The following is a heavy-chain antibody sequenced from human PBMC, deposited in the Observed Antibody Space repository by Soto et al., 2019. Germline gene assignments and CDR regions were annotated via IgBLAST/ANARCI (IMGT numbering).Heavy chain of an antibody. CDR3: AKVKDLPRGWSGMDV. D-gene: IGHD6-19*01. J-gene: IGHJ6*02. CDR1: GFTFSSYA. Sequence: PGGSLRLSCAASGFTFSSYAMSWVRQAPGKGLEWVSAISGSGGSTYYADSVKGRFTISRDNSENTLYLQMNSLRAEDTAVYYCAKVKDLPRGWSGMDVWGQGTTVTVSS. CDR2: ISGSGGST. V-gene: IGHV3-23*01.